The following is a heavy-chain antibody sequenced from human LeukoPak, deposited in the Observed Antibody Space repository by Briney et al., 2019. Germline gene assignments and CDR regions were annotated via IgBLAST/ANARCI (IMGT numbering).Heavy chain of an antibody. D-gene: IGHD3-3*01. CDR2: INNDGSIT. J-gene: IGHJ4*02. CDR1: GFSFSSYW. V-gene: IGHV3-74*01. Sequence: GGSLRLSCAASGFSFSSYWMHWVRQAPGKGLVWVSRINNDGSITNYAESVKGRFTISRDNAKNTLYLQMNSLRGKDTAVYYCARTASGFYSANWGQGTLVTVSS. CDR3: ARTASGFYSAN.